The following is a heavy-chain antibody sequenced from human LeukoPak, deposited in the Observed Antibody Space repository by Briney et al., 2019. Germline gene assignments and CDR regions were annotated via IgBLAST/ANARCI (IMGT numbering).Heavy chain of an antibody. CDR1: GFTFSSYA. D-gene: IGHD2-15*01. CDR3: ARGGDRGYCSGGSCFSVDY. Sequence: GRSLRLTCAFSGFTFSSYAIHWVRQPPAKGREWVAVISYDGSNKYYADSLKGRLTISIENSKNKLDLQIKDVRAGYKYVYYCARGGDRGYCSGGSCFSVDYWGQGTLVTVSS. V-gene: IGHV3-30*14. J-gene: IGHJ4*02. CDR2: ISYDGSNK.